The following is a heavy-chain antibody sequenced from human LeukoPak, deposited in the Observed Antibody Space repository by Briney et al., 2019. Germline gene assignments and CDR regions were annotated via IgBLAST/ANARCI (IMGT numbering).Heavy chain of an antibody. D-gene: IGHD3-10*01. CDR1: GFTFSDYY. CDR2: ISSSGSTI. V-gene: IGHV3-11*01. CDR3: ARARITMVRGVIYFDY. J-gene: IGHJ4*02. Sequence: GGSLRLSCAASGFTFSDYYMSWIRQAPGKGLEWVSYISSSGSTIYYADSVKGRFTISRDNAKNSLYLQMNSLRAEDTAVYYCARARITMVRGVIYFDYWDQGTLVTVSS.